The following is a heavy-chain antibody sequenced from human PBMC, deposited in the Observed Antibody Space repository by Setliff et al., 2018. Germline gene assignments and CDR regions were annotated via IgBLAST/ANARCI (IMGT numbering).Heavy chain of an antibody. CDR1: GGSFSDYW. Sequence: PSETLSLTCAVYGGSFSDYWWSWIRQLPGKGLEWIAKIHHSGSTNFHPSLKSRVAISVDPSKNQFYLNLRSVTAADTAVYFCARGTKTMVINYWYFDVWGRGTPVTVSS. CDR2: IHHSGST. V-gene: IGHV4-34*01. D-gene: IGHD4-17*01. J-gene: IGHJ2*01. CDR3: ARGTKTMVINYWYFDV.